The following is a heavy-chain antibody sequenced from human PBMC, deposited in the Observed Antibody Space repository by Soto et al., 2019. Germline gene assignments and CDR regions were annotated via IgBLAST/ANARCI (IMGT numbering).Heavy chain of an antibody. Sequence: SETLSLTCTVSGGSISGAVSYWRWIRQRPGKGLEWIGYMYYSGSFNYNPSLKSRVIISVDTSKNQFSLKLSSVTAADTAVYYCARLVATSFILDYWGQGTLVTVSS. CDR1: GGSISGAVSY. CDR2: MYYSGSF. J-gene: IGHJ4*02. D-gene: IGHD5-12*01. CDR3: ARLVATSFILDY. V-gene: IGHV4-61*08.